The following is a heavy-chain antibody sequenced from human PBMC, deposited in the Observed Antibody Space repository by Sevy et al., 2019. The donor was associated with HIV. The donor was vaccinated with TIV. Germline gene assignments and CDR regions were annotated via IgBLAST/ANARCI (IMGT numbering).Heavy chain of an antibody. CDR2: IIPIFGTA. V-gene: IGHV1-69*13. Sequence: ASVKVSCKASGGTFSSYAISWVRQAPGQGLEWMGGIIPIFGTANYAQKFQGRVTITADESTSTAYMELSSLRSEDTAVYYCARDPVYYDRSANWAYWGQGTLVTVSS. D-gene: IGHD3-22*01. J-gene: IGHJ4*02. CDR1: GGTFSSYA. CDR3: ARDPVYYDRSANWAY.